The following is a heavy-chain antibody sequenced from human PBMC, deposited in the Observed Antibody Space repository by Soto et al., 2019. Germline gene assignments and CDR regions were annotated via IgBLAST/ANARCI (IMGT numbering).Heavy chain of an antibody. D-gene: IGHD5-18*01. CDR2: INPNSGGT. J-gene: IGHJ6*02. Sequence: ASVKVSCKASGYTFTGYYMHWVRQAPGQGLEWMGWINPNSGGTNYAQKFQGWVTMTRDTSISTAYMELSRLRSDDTAVYYCARDRPVEGTAMVTATVGYYYYYGMDVWGQGTTVTVSS. CDR3: ARDRPVEGTAMVTATVGYYYYYGMDV. CDR1: GYTFTGYY. V-gene: IGHV1-2*04.